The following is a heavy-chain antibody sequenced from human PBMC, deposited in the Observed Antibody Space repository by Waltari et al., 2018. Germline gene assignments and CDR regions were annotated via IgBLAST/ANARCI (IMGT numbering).Heavy chain of an antibody. J-gene: IGHJ6*02. Sequence: EVQLEESGGGLVQPGGSLKLSCAASGFTFSTYWMSWVRQTPGKGLEGVASIKRDGSEKHYVDSVKGRFTISRDNAKNSLFVQLNSLRAEDTAVYYCARGHYQLEVWGQGTTVTVSS. CDR1: GFTFSTYW. D-gene: IGHD1-26*01. CDR2: IKRDGSEK. V-gene: IGHV3-7*01. CDR3: ARGHYQLEV.